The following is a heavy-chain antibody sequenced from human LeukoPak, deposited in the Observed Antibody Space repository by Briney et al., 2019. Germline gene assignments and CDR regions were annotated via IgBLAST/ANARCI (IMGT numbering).Heavy chain of an antibody. CDR1: GGSISSSSYY. Sequence: PSETLSLTCTVSGGSISSSSYYWGWIRQPPGKGLEWIGSIYYSGSTYYNPSLKSRVTISVDTSKNQFSLKLSSVTAADTAVYYCAARTGDSSGYYYYYYGMDVWGQGTTVTVSS. J-gene: IGHJ6*02. CDR2: IYYSGST. D-gene: IGHD3-22*01. CDR3: AARTGDSSGYYYYYYGMDV. V-gene: IGHV4-39*07.